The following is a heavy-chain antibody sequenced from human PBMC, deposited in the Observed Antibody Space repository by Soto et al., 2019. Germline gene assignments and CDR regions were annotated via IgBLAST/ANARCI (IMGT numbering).Heavy chain of an antibody. CDR3: ARESCSSSSCSTRYGMDV. Sequence: PGGSLRLSCVASGFTFTGYEMNWVRQAPGKGLEWVSYISSSGNSKYYADSVKGRFTISRDNAKNSLYLQMNSLRAEDTAIYYCARESCSSSSCSTRYGMDVWGQGSTVTVSS. J-gene: IGHJ6*02. D-gene: IGHD2-2*01. CDR1: GFTFTGYE. CDR2: ISSSGNSK. V-gene: IGHV3-48*03.